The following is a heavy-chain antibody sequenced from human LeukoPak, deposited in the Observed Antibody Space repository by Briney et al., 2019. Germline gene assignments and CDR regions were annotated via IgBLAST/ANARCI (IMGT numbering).Heavy chain of an antibody. CDR3: AKGPLRGTAAAIDY. J-gene: IGHJ4*02. CDR2: VSYDGRNI. V-gene: IGHV3-30*18. CDR1: GFTFNNYG. D-gene: IGHD2-2*01. Sequence: GGSLRLSCAASGFTFNNYGMHWVRQAPGKGLEWVAVVSYDGRNIHYPDSVKGRFTISRDISTDTLWLQMDSLRTEDTAVYYCAKGPLRGTAAAIDYWGQGTLVTVSS.